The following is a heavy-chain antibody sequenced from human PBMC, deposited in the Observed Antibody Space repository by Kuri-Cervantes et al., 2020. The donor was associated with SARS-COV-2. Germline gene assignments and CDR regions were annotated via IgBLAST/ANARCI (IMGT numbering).Heavy chain of an antibody. J-gene: IGHJ4*02. D-gene: IGHD1-26*01. Sequence: GGSLRLSCAASGFTFSSYGMHWFRQAPGKGLEWVAFIRYDGSNKYYADSVKGRFTISRDNSKNTLYLQMNSLRAEDTAVYYCARVRGGSYYGPFDYWGQGTLVTVSS. CDR3: ARVRGGSYYGPFDY. V-gene: IGHV3-30*02. CDR1: GFTFSSYG. CDR2: IRYDGSNK.